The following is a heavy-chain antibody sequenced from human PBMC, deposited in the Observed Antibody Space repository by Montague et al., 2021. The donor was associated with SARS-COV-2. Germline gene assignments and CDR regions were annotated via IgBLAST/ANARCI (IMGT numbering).Heavy chain of an antibody. Sequence: SETLSLTCAVYGGSFSGYYWTWIRQSPGKGLEWIAEINHSGTTNYNFTPSLRIRVTISVYTSKSQFSLKLSSVTAADTGVYYCARWDPQTLTLIGLRGKSASDYWGQGTLVTVSS. D-gene: IGHD4-23*01. J-gene: IGHJ4*02. CDR2: INHSGTT. CDR1: GGSFSGYY. CDR3: ARWDPQTLTLIGLRGKSASDY. V-gene: IGHV4-34*01.